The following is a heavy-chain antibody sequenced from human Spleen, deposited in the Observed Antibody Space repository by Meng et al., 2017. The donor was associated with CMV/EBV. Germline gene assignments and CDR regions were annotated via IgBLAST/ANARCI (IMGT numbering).Heavy chain of an antibody. CDR3: AYCSGRGWGGKWLDV. Sequence: GGSLRLSCAASGFTFSDYYMSWIRQAPGKGLEWVSVISGSGGSTYYADSVKGRFTISRDNSNNTLYLQMNSLRAEDTAVYYCAYCSGRGWGGKWLDVWGQGTTVTVSS. J-gene: IGHJ6*02. D-gene: IGHD2-15*01. CDR2: ISGSGGST. V-gene: IGHV3-23*01. CDR1: GFTFSDYY.